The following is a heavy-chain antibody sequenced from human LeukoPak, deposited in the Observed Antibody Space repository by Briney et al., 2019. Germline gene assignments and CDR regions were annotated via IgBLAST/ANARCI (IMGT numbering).Heavy chain of an antibody. CDR1: GFSFGSYA. D-gene: IGHD6-19*01. J-gene: IGHJ4*02. V-gene: IGHV3-30*04. CDR2: ISYHGSRK. CDR3: ARDKGGEEWLAFLDS. Sequence: GGSLRLSCTASGFSFGSYAMHWVRQAPGKGLEWLAVISYHGSRKYIADSVKGRFTISRDDSESTLYLQMNSVRREDAAMYFCARDKGGEEWLAFLDSWGQGTLVTVSS.